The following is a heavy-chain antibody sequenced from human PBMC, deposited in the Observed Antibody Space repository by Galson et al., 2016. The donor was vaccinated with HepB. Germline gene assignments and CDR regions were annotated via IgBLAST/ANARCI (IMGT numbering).Heavy chain of an antibody. Sequence: SLRLSCAGSGFAFSNSGINWVRQAPGKGLQWISYISTTVRTIYYADSVVVRFTISRDNAKNSVYLQMNSLRDDDKAVYYCARELVRSAFDLWGQGTMVTVSS. CDR1: GFAFSNSG. V-gene: IGHV3-48*02. J-gene: IGHJ3*01. CDR3: ARELVRSAFDL. D-gene: IGHD2-21*01. CDR2: ISTTVRTI.